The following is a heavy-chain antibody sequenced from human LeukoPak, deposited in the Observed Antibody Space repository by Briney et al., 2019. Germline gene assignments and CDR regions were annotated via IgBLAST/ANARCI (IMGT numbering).Heavy chain of an antibody. Sequence: GGSLRLSCAASGFTFSSYAMGWVRQAPGKGLEWVSAISGSGGSTYYADSVKGRFTISRDNSKNTLYLQMNSLRAEDTAVYYCAKDLTYYYDSSGYLDYWGQGTLVTVSS. V-gene: IGHV3-23*01. CDR3: AKDLTYYYDSSGYLDY. D-gene: IGHD3-22*01. CDR2: ISGSGGST. CDR1: GFTFSSYA. J-gene: IGHJ4*02.